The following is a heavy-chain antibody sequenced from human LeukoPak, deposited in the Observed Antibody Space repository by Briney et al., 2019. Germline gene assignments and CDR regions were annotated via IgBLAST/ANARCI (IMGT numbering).Heavy chain of an antibody. J-gene: IGHJ4*02. CDR1: GFSFSSYT. V-gene: IGHV3-21*06. CDR3: ARAPPTMMTKMIYFDS. CDR2: ISYANNYI. D-gene: IGHD3-22*01. Sequence: KPGGSLRLSCAASGFSFSSYTMNWVRQAPGKGPEWVSSISYANNYIYYADSVKGRFTISRDNAKNSLYLQMSSLRAEDTAVYYCARAPPTMMTKMIYFDSWGQGTLVTVSS.